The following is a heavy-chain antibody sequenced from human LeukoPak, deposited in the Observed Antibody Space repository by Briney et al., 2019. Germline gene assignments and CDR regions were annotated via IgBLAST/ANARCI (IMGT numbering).Heavy chain of an antibody. J-gene: IGHJ4*02. Sequence: GGSLRLSCAASGFTFSSYDMQWVRQTVGKGLEWVSAIGRAGDTHYPDSVKGRFTVSRDNSKNTLYLQMNSLRAEVTAVYYCAKDGGLWVSAHWGDSWGRGTLVTVSS. D-gene: IGHD3-16*01. CDR3: AKDGGLWVSAHWGDS. V-gene: IGHV3-13*01. CDR2: IGRAGDT. CDR1: GFTFSSYD.